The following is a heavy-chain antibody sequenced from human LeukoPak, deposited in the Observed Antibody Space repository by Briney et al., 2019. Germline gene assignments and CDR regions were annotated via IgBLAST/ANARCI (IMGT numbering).Heavy chain of an antibody. Sequence: KPSETLSLTCTVSGYSISSGYYWGWIRQPPGKGLEWIGGISHSGSTYYNPSLKSRVTISVDTSKNQFSLMLSSVTAADTAVYYCARDIRHCSGGGCYLNYFDYWGQGTLVTVSS. V-gene: IGHV4-38-2*02. CDR1: GYSISSGYY. CDR3: ARDIRHCSGGGCYLNYFDY. D-gene: IGHD2-15*01. CDR2: ISHSGST. J-gene: IGHJ4*02.